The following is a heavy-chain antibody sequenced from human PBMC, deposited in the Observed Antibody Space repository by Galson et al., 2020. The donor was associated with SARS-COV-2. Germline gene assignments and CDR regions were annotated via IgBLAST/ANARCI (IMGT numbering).Heavy chain of an antibody. CDR3: AKSKDYSSSSGYYYYMDV. Sequence: GESLKISCAASGFTFSNYGMHWVRQAPGKGLEWVAVIWYDGSETYYADSVKGRFTISRDNSKNTLYLQINSLRAEDTAIYYCAKSKDYSSSSGYYYYMDVWDKGTTVTVSS. D-gene: IGHD6-6*01. CDR2: IWYDGSET. V-gene: IGHV3-33*06. CDR1: GFTFSNYG. J-gene: IGHJ6*03.